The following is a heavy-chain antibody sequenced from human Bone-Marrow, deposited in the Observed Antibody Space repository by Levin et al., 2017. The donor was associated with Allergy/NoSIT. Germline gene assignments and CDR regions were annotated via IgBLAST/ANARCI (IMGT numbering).Heavy chain of an antibody. CDR2: GHDSGST. Sequence: NTSETLSLTCTVSGVSISDNYWGWIRQPPGRGLEWIGYGHDSGSTNYNSSLKSRVTISVNTSKNQFSLKLSSVTAADTAVYYCAGLTMVTTANYFEYWGQGTLVTVSS. D-gene: IGHD4-17*01. V-gene: IGHV4-59*01. CDR1: GVSISDNY. J-gene: IGHJ4*02. CDR3: AGLTMVTTANYFEY.